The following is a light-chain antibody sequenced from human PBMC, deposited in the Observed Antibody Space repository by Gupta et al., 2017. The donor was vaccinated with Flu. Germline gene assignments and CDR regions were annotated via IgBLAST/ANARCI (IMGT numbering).Light chain of an antibody. CDR1: QSVNTN. J-gene: IGKJ1*01. CDR3: QQDNNWPRT. Sequence: EVVMTQSPATLSVSPGESATLSCRASQSVNTNLAWYQQRPGQPPRLLISGTSARVTDIPGRFSGSGSGTEFTLTISRLQSEDLGVYFCQQDNNWPRTFGQGTKVDIK. CDR2: GTS. V-gene: IGKV3-15*01.